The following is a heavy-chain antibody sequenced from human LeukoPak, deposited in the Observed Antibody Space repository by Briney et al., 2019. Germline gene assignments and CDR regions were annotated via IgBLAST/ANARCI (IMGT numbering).Heavy chain of an antibody. CDR2: ISGSGGGT. J-gene: IGHJ4*02. CDR1: GITLSNYG. V-gene: IGHV3-23*01. Sequence: GGSLRLSCAVSGITLSNYGMSWVRQAPGKGLEWVAGISGSGGGTYYADSVKGRFTISRDNPKNTLYLQMNSLRAEDTAVYFCAKDHDSSGYYRLGRPYYFDYWGQGTLVTVSS. CDR3: AKDHDSSGYYRLGRPYYFDY. D-gene: IGHD3-22*01.